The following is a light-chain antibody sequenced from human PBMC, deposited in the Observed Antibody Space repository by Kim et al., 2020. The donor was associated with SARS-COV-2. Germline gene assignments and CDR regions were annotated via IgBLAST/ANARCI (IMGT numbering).Light chain of an antibody. CDR3: QQLNNYPWT. V-gene: IGKV1-9*01. Sequence: DIQLTHSPPFLSASVRDRVTITCRASQDIGTYLAWYQQMPGKAPKLLIYRASTLQSGVPSSFSGSGSGTEFTLTISNLQPEDFGIYYCQQLNNYPWTFGQGTKVDIK. CDR1: QDIGTY. CDR2: RAS. J-gene: IGKJ1*01.